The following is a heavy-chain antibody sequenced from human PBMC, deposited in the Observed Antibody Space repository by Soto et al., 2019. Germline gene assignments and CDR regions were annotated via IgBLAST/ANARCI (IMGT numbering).Heavy chain of an antibody. D-gene: IGHD2-15*01. CDR2: MNPNSGNT. V-gene: IGHV1-8*01. Sequence: QVQLVQSGAEVKKPGASVKASCKASGYTFTSYDINWVRQATGQGLESMGWMNPNSGNTGYAQKFQGRVTMTRNTSISTAYMELSCLRSEDTAVYYCARGNEYGGNFDYWGQGTLVTVSS. CDR1: GYTFTSYD. CDR3: ARGNEYGGNFDY. J-gene: IGHJ4*02.